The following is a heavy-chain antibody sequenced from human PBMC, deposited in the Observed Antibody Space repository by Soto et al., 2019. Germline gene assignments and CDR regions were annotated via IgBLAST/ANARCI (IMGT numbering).Heavy chain of an antibody. CDR3: ASPGGGYSTSNYYGMDV. V-gene: IGHV5-10-1*01. CDR1: VYSFTSYW. J-gene: IGHJ6*04. D-gene: IGHD5-18*01. CDR2: IDPSDSYT. Sequence: GESLEISCKGSVYSFTSYWISWVRQMPGKGLEWMGRIDPSDSYTNYSPSFQGHVTISADKSISTAYLQWSSLKASDTAMYYCASPGGGYSTSNYYGMDVWGRGTTVSVS.